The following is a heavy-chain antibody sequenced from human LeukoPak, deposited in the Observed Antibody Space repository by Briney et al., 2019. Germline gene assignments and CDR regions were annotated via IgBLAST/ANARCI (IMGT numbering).Heavy chain of an antibody. J-gene: IGHJ4*02. D-gene: IGHD6-19*01. CDR2: IYYSGST. V-gene: IGHV4-59*08. CDR3: ARRAVAENYFDY. CDR1: GGSLDPY. Sequence: SEALSLTCAVSGGSLDPYWNWIRQPPGKGLEWIGYIYYSGSTNYNPSLKSRVTMSVDTSKNQFSLKLSSVTAADTAVYYCARRAVAENYFDYWGQGTLVTDSS.